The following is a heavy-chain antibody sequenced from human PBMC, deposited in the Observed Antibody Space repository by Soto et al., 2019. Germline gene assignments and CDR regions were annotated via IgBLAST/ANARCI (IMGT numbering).Heavy chain of an antibody. D-gene: IGHD4-17*01. CDR3: AREKVDAVTSTSAFDI. V-gene: IGHV1-2*04. J-gene: IGHJ3*02. Sequence: QVQLVQSGAEVKKPGASVKVSCKASGYTFTGYYMHWVRQAPGQGLEWMGWINPNSGGTNYAQKFQGWVTMTRDTSISTAYMELSRLRSDDTAVYYCAREKVDAVTSTSAFDIWGQGPMVTVSS. CDR1: GYTFTGYY. CDR2: INPNSGGT.